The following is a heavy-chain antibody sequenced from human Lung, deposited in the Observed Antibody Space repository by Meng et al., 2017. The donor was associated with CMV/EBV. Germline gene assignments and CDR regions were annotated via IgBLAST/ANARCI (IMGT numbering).Heavy chain of an antibody. CDR1: GFSFSDYG. Sequence: SXAASGFSFSDYGMHWVRQAPGKGLEWVAVLFSDGNEKYYAGTVKGRFTISRDQSENTLYLQMHSLRAEDTAVYYCTKGAGSVGSIRFDYLGQGXLVTVSS. J-gene: IGHJ4*02. D-gene: IGHD1-26*01. CDR3: TKGAGSVGSIRFDY. V-gene: IGHV3-33*03. CDR2: LFSDGNEK.